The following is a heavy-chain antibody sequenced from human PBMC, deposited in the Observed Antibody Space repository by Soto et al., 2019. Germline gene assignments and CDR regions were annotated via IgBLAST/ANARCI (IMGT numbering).Heavy chain of an antibody. D-gene: IGHD2-2*01. CDR1: GYTFTSYA. CDR3: ARGVPAATLGGWYYYGMDV. J-gene: IGHJ6*02. CDR2: INAGNGNT. Sequence: QVQLVQSGAEVKKPGVSVKVSCKASGYTFTSYAMHWVRQAPGQRLEWMGWINAGNGNTKYSQKFQGRVTITRDTSASTAYMELSSLRSEDTAVYYCARGVPAATLGGWYYYGMDVWGQGTTVTVSS. V-gene: IGHV1-3*01.